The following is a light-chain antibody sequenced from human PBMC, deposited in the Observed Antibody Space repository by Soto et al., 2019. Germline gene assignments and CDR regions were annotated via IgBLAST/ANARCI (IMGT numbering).Light chain of an antibody. CDR3: QQLTSYAIT. V-gene: IGKV1-9*01. CDR2: AAS. Sequence: DIQLTQSPSFLSASVGDRVTMTCRASQGISSSLAWYQQKPVKAPKLLIYAASTLQSGVPSRFSGSGSGTDFTLTISILQPEDFATYYCQQLTSYAITFGQGTRLEIK. CDR1: QGISSS. J-gene: IGKJ5*01.